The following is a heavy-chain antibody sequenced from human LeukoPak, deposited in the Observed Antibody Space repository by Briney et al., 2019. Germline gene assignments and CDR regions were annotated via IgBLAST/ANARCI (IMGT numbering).Heavy chain of an antibody. J-gene: IGHJ4*02. V-gene: IGHV1-24*01. CDR1: GYTLTELS. D-gene: IGHD6-19*01. CDR2: FDPEDGET. Sequence: ASVKVSCKVSGYTLTELSMHWVRQAPGKGLEWMGGFDPEDGETIYAQKFQGRVTMTEDTSTDTAYMELSSLRSEDTAVYYCATRAVAGTLFDYWGQGTLVTVSP. CDR3: ATRAVAGTLFDY.